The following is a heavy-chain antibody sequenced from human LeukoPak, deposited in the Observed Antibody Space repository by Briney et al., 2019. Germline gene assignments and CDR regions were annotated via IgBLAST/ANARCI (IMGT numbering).Heavy chain of an antibody. CDR1: GFTFSSNA. Sequence: GGSLRLSCAASGFTFSSNAMSWVRQAPGKGLEWVSAISDSGGSTYYADSVKGRFTISRDNSKNTLYLQMNSLRAGDTAVYSCARPYSSGWYGDFDYWGQGTLVTVSS. J-gene: IGHJ4*02. CDR2: ISDSGGST. D-gene: IGHD6-19*01. CDR3: ARPYSSGWYGDFDY. V-gene: IGHV3-23*01.